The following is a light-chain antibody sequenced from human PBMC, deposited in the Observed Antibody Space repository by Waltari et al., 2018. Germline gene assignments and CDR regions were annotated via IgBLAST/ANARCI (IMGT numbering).Light chain of an antibody. CDR3: AAWDGSLSGWV. V-gene: IGLV1-47*01. CDR2: RSD. CDR1: RANTGSNY. J-gene: IGLJ3*02. Sequence: QSVLTQPPSVFGTPGQGVFIPCSGGRANTGSNYLTRYQQLPATAPKLLIYRSDQRPSGVPDRFSGSKSGTSASLAISGLRSEDEADYFCAAWDGSLSGWVFGGGTKLTVL.